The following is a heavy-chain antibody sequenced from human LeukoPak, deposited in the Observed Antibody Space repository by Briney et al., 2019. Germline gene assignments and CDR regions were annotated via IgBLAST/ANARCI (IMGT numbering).Heavy chain of an antibody. Sequence: GGSLRLSCAASGFTFSSYAMSWVRQAPGKGLEWVSVISGSGGSTYYADSVKGRFTISRDNSKNTLYLQMNSLRAEDTAVYYCAKEVGIAAARNSYFDYWGQGTLVTVSS. J-gene: IGHJ4*02. CDR3: AKEVGIAAARNSYFDY. D-gene: IGHD6-13*01. CDR1: GFTFSSYA. CDR2: ISGSGGST. V-gene: IGHV3-23*01.